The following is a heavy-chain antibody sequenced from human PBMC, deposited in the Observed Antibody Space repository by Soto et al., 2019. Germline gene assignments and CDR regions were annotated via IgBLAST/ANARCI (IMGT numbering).Heavy chain of an antibody. D-gene: IGHD5-12*01. CDR1: GHTFNSYD. CDR3: ASKRGSGDLYL. Sequence: GASVKVSCKASGHTFNSYDINWVRRATGQGLEWMGWMNPNSGKTAYARKFQGRVSMTRDASINTAYMEFSSLRADDTAVYYCASKRGSGDLYLWGKGTKVTVPS. CDR2: MNPNSGKT. J-gene: IGHJ6*03. V-gene: IGHV1-8*01.